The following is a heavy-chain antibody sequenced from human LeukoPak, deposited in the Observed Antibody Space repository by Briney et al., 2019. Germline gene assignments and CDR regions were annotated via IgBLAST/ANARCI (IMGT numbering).Heavy chain of an antibody. V-gene: IGHV1-69*05. D-gene: IGHD6-19*01. J-gene: IGHJ3*02. CDR2: IIPIFGTA. Sequence: SVKVSCKASGGTFSSYAISWVRQAPRQGLEWMGRIIPIFGTANYAQKFQGRVTITTDESTSTAYMELSSLRSEDTAVYYCARGGSSGWYTDIWGQGTMVTVSS. CDR1: GGTFSSYA. CDR3: ARGGSSGWYTDI.